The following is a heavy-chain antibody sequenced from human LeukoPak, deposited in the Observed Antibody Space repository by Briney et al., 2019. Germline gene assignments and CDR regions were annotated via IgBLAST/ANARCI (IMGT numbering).Heavy chain of an antibody. J-gene: IGHJ4*02. Sequence: ASVKVSCKASGYSFTNYGITWVRQAPGQGLEWMGWVSAYNGDTVYAQKFQGRVTMTTDTSTSTAYMELRSLRSDDSAVYYCARDNEIAAAGTSHYFDYWGRGTLVTVSS. CDR2: VSAYNGDT. CDR3: ARDNEIAAAGTSHYFDY. V-gene: IGHV1-18*01. D-gene: IGHD6-13*01. CDR1: GYSFTNYG.